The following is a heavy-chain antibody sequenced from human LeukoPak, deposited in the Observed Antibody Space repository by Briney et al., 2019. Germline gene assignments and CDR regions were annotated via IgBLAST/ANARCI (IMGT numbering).Heavy chain of an antibody. CDR1: GLMFDEFA. CDR3: ARGNDY. Sequence: GGSLRLSCVVSGLMFDEFAMHWVRQAPGKGLEWVSLISWDGGSTSYADSVKGRFTISRDNNKNSLFLHMSSLRPEDTALYYCARGNDYWGQGTLVTVSS. CDR2: ISWDGGST. D-gene: IGHD4-23*01. J-gene: IGHJ4*02. V-gene: IGHV3-43D*03.